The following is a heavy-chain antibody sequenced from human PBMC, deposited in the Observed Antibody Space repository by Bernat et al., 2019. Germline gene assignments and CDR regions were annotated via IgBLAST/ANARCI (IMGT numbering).Heavy chain of an antibody. CDR3: MTDDSGNPRDDY. J-gene: IGHJ4*02. V-gene: IGHV3-15*01. CDR1: GFTFFNAW. CDR2: IRSKAEGATT. D-gene: IGHD4-23*01. Sequence: EVQLVESGGGLVKPGGSLRLSCAVSGFTFFNAWMSWVRQAPGKGLEWVGRIRSKAEGATTDYAAPVKGRFTISRDYSRNTLYLQMSSMKTDDTALYYWMTDDSGNPRDDYWGQRTLVTVSS.